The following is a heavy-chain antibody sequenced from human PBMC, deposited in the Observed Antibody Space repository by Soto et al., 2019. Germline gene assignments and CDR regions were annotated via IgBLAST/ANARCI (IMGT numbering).Heavy chain of an antibody. J-gene: IGHJ1*01. Sequence: PFQMLSVTRGVSGGYIGRGGASWSRIRQPPGKGLEWIGYICPSGSTYSNRSLTSRVAKRVCRYKNRCSIKLSSVIAADTAVHYCDRVPERWGQGTFVSVSS. CDR2: ICPSGST. CDR3: DRVPER. V-gene: IGHV4-30-2*01. D-gene: IGHD1-1*01. CDR1: GGYIGRGGAS.